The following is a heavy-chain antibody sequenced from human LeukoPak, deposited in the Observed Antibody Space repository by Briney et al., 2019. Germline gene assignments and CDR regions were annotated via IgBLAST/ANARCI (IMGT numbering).Heavy chain of an antibody. V-gene: IGHV1-69*01. Sequence: SVKVSCKASGGTFSSYAISRVRQAPGQGLEWMGGIIPIFGTANYAQKFQGRVTITADESTSTAYMELSSLRSEDTAVYYCASGTGSGYVDWFDPWGQGTLVTVSS. CDR1: GGTFSSYA. D-gene: IGHD5-12*01. CDR3: ASGTGSGYVDWFDP. CDR2: IIPIFGTA. J-gene: IGHJ5*02.